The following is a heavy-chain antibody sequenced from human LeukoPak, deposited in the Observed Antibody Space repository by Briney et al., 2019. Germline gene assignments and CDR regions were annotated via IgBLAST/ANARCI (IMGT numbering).Heavy chain of an antibody. CDR3: AAPSLYDSSGYYGYDAFDI. J-gene: IGHJ3*02. CDR2: IVVGSGNT. D-gene: IGHD3-22*01. CDR1: GFTFTSCA. V-gene: IGHV1-58*02. Sequence: GASVKVSCKASGFTFTSCAMQWVRQARGQRLEWIGWIVVGSGNTNYAQKFQERVTITRDMSTSTAYMELSSLRSEDTAVYYCAAPSLYDSSGYYGYDAFDIWGQGTMVTVSS.